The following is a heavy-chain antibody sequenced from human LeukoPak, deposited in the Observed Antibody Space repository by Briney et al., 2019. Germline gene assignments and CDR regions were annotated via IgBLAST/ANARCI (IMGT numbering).Heavy chain of an antibody. J-gene: IGHJ5*02. CDR2: INHSGST. CDR3: ARGLTAAAGTVGVGWFDP. Sequence: PSETLSLTCAVYGGSFSGYYWSWIRQPPGKGLEWIGEINHSGSTNYNPSLKSRVTISVDTSKNQFSLKLSSVTAADTAVYYCARGLTAAAGTVGVGWFDPWGQGTLVTVSS. D-gene: IGHD6-13*01. CDR1: GGSFSGYY. V-gene: IGHV4-34*01.